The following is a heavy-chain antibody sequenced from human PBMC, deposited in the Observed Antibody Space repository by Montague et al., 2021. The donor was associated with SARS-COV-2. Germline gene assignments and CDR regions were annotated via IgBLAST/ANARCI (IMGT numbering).Heavy chain of an antibody. CDR1: GGSIRSGSYY. Sequence: TLSLTCTVSGGSIRSGSYYWSWIRQPAGKGLEWIGRIYSSGSTNYNPSLKSRVTMSVDTSKNQFSLKVSSVTAADTAVYYCARDYGDYSHYYGLDVWGQGTTVTVSS. V-gene: IGHV4-61*02. D-gene: IGHD4-17*01. CDR3: ARDYGDYSHYYGLDV. CDR2: IYSSGST. J-gene: IGHJ6*02.